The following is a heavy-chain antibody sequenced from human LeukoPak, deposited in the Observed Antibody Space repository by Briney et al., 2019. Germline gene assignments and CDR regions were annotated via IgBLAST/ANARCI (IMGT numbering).Heavy chain of an antibody. CDR2: IRSKVNNYAT. CDR3: TTQYSSCPPGS. J-gene: IGHJ5*02. V-gene: IGHV3-73*01. D-gene: IGHD6-19*01. Sequence: GRSLKLSCAASGFTFSGSAMHWVRQAPGKGREWIGRIRSKVNNYATAYAASVKDRFPISRDDSRDTDYLQMNSLKTEDTAVYYFTTQYSSCPPGSWGQGTLVTVSS. CDR1: GFTFSGSA.